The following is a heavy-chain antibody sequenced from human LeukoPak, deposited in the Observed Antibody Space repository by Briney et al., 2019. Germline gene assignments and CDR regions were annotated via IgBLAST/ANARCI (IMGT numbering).Heavy chain of an antibody. J-gene: IGHJ6*02. Sequence: SQTLSLTCTVSGGSINSDIYNWNWIRQPPGKGLEWIGYIYYSGSTNYNPSLKSRVTISVDTSKNQFSLKLSSVTAADTAVYYCARGLLRFLEWLSPNGMDVWGQGTTVTVSS. CDR1: GGSINSDIYN. CDR3: ARGLLRFLEWLSPNGMDV. D-gene: IGHD3-3*01. V-gene: IGHV4-30-4*01. CDR2: IYYSGST.